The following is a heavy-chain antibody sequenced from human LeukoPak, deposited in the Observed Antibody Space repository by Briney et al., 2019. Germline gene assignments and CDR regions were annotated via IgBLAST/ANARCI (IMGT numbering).Heavy chain of an antibody. V-gene: IGHV3-23*01. Sequence: GGSLRLSCAASGFTFSSYAMSWVRQAPGKGLEWVSVISGSGGSTYYADSVKGRFTISRDNAKNSLYLQMNSLRAEDTAVYYCARGGVVRLGRLDPWGQGTLVTVSS. D-gene: IGHD2-15*01. CDR1: GFTFSSYA. CDR3: ARGGVVRLGRLDP. CDR2: ISGSGGST. J-gene: IGHJ5*02.